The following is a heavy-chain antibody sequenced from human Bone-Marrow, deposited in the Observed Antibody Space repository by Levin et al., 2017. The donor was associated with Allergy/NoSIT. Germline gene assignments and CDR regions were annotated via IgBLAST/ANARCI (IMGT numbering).Heavy chain of an antibody. CDR1: GFSLSTSGVG. CDR3: AHRQYGYSSSWYALRRANDAFDI. V-gene: IGHV2-5*02. Sequence: VSGPTLVKPTQTLTLTCTFSGFSLSTSGVGVGWIRQPPGKALEWLALIYWDDDKRYSPSLKSRLTITKDTSKNQVVLTMTNMDPVDTATYYCAHRQYGYSSSWYALRRANDAFDIWGQGTMVTVSS. D-gene: IGHD6-13*01. CDR2: IYWDDDK. J-gene: IGHJ3*02.